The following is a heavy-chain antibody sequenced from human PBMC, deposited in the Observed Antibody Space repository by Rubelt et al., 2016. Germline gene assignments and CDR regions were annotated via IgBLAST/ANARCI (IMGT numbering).Heavy chain of an antibody. D-gene: IGHD6-19*01. CDR2: LYYSGST. V-gene: IGHV4-39*02. CDR1: GGSITISTYY. J-gene: IGHJ4*02. CDR3: ARDLDTRGWYWDY. Sequence: QLQLQESGPGLVKPSETLSLTCTVSGGSITISTYYWGWVRQSPGKGLEWIGGLYYSGSTYFNPSLRSRVTTSLDTSKNQMSLKLVSVTAAETAVYYCARDLDTRGWYWDYWGEGTLVTVSS.